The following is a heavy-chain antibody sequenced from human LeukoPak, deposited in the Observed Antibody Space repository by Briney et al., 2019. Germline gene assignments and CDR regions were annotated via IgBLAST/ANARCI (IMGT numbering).Heavy chain of an antibody. CDR3: ARDEAHSGGWYHDY. D-gene: IGHD6-19*01. J-gene: IGHJ4*02. Sequence: PGGSLRLSCAASGFTFSSYSMNWVRQAPGKGLEWVSGINWNGGSTGYADSVKGRFTISRDNAKNSLYLQMNSLRAEDTALYHCARDEAHSGGWYHDYWGQGILVTVSS. CDR2: INWNGGST. V-gene: IGHV3-20*01. CDR1: GFTFSSYS.